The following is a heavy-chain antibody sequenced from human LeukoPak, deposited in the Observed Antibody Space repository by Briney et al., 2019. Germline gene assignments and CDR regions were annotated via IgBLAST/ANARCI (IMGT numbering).Heavy chain of an antibody. CDR2: IYYSGST. Sequence: SETLSLTCTVSGGSISSYYWSWIRQPPGKGLEWIGYIYYSGSTNYNPSLKSRVTISVDTSKNQFSLKLSSVTAADTAVYYCARSYNDFWSGYYSGHAFDIWGQGTMVTVSS. D-gene: IGHD3-3*01. J-gene: IGHJ3*02. CDR1: GGSISSYY. V-gene: IGHV4-59*08. CDR3: ARSYNDFWSGYYSGHAFDI.